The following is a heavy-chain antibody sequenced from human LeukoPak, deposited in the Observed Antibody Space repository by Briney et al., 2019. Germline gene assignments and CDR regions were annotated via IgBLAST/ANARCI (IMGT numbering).Heavy chain of an antibody. CDR2: MNQDGSAN. J-gene: IGHJ4*02. CDR3: ATTVAGYPNDYLDF. Sequence: GGSPRLSCAVSGFTFSSNWMSWVRQAPGKGLERVAHMNQDGSANYYVDSVRGRFTISRDNAKNSLFLQMNSLRAEDSAVYYCATTVAGYPNDYLDFWGRGTLVTVSS. V-gene: IGHV3-7*01. CDR1: GFTFSSNW. D-gene: IGHD6-19*01.